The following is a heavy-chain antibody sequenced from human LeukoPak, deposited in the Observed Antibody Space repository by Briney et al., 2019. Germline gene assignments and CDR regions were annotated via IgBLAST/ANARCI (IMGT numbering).Heavy chain of an antibody. CDR1: GGSISSIRYY. V-gene: IGHV4-39*01. D-gene: IGHD6-19*01. Sequence: SETLSLTCTVSGGSISSIRYYWGWIRQPPGKGLEWIGSISFSGNTYYNPSLKSRVTISVDTSKNQLSLKLSSMTAADTAVYYCARQWLVSPLFDYWGQGTLVTVAS. CDR2: ISFSGNT. J-gene: IGHJ4*02. CDR3: ARQWLVSPLFDY.